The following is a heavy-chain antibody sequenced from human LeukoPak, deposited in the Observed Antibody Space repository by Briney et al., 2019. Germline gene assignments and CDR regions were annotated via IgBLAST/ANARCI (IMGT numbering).Heavy chain of an antibody. CDR3: AGEGYGDSGFSDY. J-gene: IGHJ4*02. V-gene: IGHV4-31*03. CDR1: GGPISSGGYY. Sequence: SETLSLTCTVSGGPISSGGYYWSWIRQHPGKGLEWIGYIYYSGSTYYNPSLKSRVTISVDTSKNQFSLKLSSVTAADTAVYYCAGEGYGDSGFSDYWGQGTLVTASS. D-gene: IGHD4-17*01. CDR2: IYYSGST.